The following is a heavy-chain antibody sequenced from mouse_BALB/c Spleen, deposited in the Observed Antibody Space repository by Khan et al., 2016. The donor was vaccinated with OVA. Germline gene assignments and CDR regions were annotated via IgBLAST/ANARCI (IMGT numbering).Heavy chain of an antibody. D-gene: IGHD3-1*01. CDR3: ARSSGYSYYYAMDY. V-gene: IGHV8-12*01. J-gene: IGHJ4*01. CDR2: IYWDDDK. CDR1: GFSLSTSGMG. Sequence: QVTLKVCGPGILQPSQTLSLTCSFSGFSLSTSGMGVSWIRQPSGKGLEWLAHIYWDDDKRYNPSLKSRLTISKDSSRNQVFLKITSVDTADTATYYCARSSGYSYYYAMDYWGQGTSVTVSS.